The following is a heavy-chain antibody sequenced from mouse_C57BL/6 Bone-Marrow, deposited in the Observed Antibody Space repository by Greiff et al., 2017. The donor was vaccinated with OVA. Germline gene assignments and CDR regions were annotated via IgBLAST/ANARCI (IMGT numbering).Heavy chain of an antibody. D-gene: IGHD2-1*01. V-gene: IGHV14-4*01. CDR1: GFNIKDDY. CDR3: TTYADLLTLDY. J-gene: IGHJ2*01. Sequence: VQLQQSGAELVRPGASVKLSCTASGFNIKDDYMHWVKQRREQGLEWIGWIDPENGDTEYASKFQGKATITADTSSNTAYLQLSSLTSEDTAVYYCTTYADLLTLDYWGQGTTLTVSS. CDR2: IDPENGDT.